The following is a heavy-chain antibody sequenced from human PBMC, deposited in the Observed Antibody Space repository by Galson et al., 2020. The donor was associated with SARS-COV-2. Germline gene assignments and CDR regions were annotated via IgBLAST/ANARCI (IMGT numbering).Heavy chain of an antibody. CDR3: AREGEYYYGSGNGMDV. Sequence: GGSLRLSCAASGFTFSSYGMHWVRQAPGKGLEWVAVIWYDGSNKYYADSVKGRFTISRDNSKNTLYLQMNSLRAEDTAVYYCAREGEYYYGSGNGMDVWGQGTTVTVSS. J-gene: IGHJ6*02. CDR1: GFTFSSYG. D-gene: IGHD3-10*01. CDR2: IWYDGSNK. V-gene: IGHV3-33*01.